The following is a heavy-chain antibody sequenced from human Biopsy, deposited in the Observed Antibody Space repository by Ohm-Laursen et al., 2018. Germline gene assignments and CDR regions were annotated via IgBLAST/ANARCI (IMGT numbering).Heavy chain of an antibody. CDR3: ASVVLGPTNDAFDL. D-gene: IGHD3-22*01. Sequence: SETLSLTCAVYGESFNGYYWSWIRQPAGKGLEWIGRIYPGGSTNYNPSLKSRVTMSVDTSKKQLSLRLRSVTAADTAMYYCASVVLGPTNDAFDLWGQGTMVVVSS. J-gene: IGHJ3*01. CDR1: GESFNGYY. CDR2: IYPGGST. V-gene: IGHV4-59*10.